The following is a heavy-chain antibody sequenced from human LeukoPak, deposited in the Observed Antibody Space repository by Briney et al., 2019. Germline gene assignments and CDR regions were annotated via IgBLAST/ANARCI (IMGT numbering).Heavy chain of an antibody. D-gene: IGHD3-9*01. V-gene: IGHV1-69*05. J-gene: IGHJ4*02. CDR2: IIPIFGTA. CDR1: GRTFSSYA. CDR3: ARDEYYDILTGYSSLGY. Sequence: SVKVSCKASGRTFSSYAISWVRQAPGQGLEWMGRIIPIFGTANYAQKFQGRVTITTDESTNTAYMELSSLRSEDTAVYYCARDEYYDILTGYSSLGYWGQGTLVTVSS.